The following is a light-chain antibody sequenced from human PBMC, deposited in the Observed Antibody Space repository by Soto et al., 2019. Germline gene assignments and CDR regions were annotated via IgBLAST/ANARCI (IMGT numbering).Light chain of an antibody. CDR2: DAS. CDR3: QPGCNWPSYP. J-gene: IGKJ5*01. Sequence: IVLSQSPGTLSLSQGERATLSCRASQSVSSSYLAWYQQKPGQAPRLLIYDASNRATVIPARFSGSGSGADFTLTISRLEAGDSGVYYCQPGCNWPSYPFGQRMRREI. CDR1: QSVSSSY. V-gene: IGKV3D-20*02.